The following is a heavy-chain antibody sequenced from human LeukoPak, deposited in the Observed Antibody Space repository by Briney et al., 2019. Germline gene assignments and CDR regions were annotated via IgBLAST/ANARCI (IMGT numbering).Heavy chain of an antibody. V-gene: IGHV1-2*06. D-gene: IGHD2/OR15-2a*01. Sequence: ASVKVSCKASGYTFNAYHMHWVRQAPGQGLEWMGRIHPSSGATNYAQSFQGRVTLTRDTSINTAYMELSRLTSDDTAVYYCARDLPFEDWGRGTLVTVSS. CDR3: ARDLPFED. CDR1: GYTFNAYH. J-gene: IGHJ4*02. CDR2: IHPSSGAT.